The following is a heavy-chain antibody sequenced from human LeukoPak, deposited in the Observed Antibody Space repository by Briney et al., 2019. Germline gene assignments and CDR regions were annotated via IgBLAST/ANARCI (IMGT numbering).Heavy chain of an antibody. CDR2: ISWNSGSI. CDR3: AKGLGATISGFDY. V-gene: IGHV3-9*01. CDR1: GFTFDDYA. J-gene: IGHJ4*02. Sequence: GGSLRLSCAASGFTFDDYAMHWVRQAPGKGLEWVSGISWNSGSIGYADSVKGRFTISRDNAKNSLYLQMNSLRAEDTALYYCAKGLGATISGFDYWGQGTLVTVSS. D-gene: IGHD1-26*01.